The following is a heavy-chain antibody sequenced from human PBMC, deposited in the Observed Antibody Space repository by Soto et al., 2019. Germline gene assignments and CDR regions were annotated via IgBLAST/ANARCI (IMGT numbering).Heavy chain of an antibody. D-gene: IGHD6-13*01. CDR3: ASDRRAAAGTLIFWYYYYGMDV. CDR1: GFTFSSYG. V-gene: IGHV3-33*01. Sequence: QVQLVESGGGVVQPGRSLRLSCAASGFTFSSYGMHWVRQAPGKGLEWVAVIWYDGSNKYYADSVKGRFTISRDNSKNTLYLQMNSLRAEDPAVSYCASDRRAAAGTLIFWYYYYGMDVWGQARTVTVSS. J-gene: IGHJ6*02. CDR2: IWYDGSNK.